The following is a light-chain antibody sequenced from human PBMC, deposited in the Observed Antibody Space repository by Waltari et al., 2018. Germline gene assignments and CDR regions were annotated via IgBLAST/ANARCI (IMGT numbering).Light chain of an antibody. V-gene: IGKV3-20*01. Sequence: EIVLTQSPATLSLSPGERATLSCWASQRVGRSLAWYQQKRGQAPRLLIYGASTRATGIPDRFSGSGSGTDFSLTISRLEPEDFAVYYCQHYVKLPVTFGQGTKVEIK. CDR1: QRVGRS. CDR2: GAS. J-gene: IGKJ1*01. CDR3: QHYVKLPVT.